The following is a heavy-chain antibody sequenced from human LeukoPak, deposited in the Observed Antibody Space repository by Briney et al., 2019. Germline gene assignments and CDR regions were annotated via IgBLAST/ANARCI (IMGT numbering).Heavy chain of an antibody. CDR2: ISAYNGNT. J-gene: IGHJ4*02. CDR3: ARVYSTNYYGSGDRPFLFDY. CDR1: GYSLISNG. Sequence: GASVKVSCKASGYSLISNGISWVRQAPGRGLEWMGWISAYNGNTNYAQKLQGRVTMTTDTSTSTAYMELTSLRSDDTAVYYCARVYSTNYYGSGDRPFLFDYWGQGTVVTVSS. D-gene: IGHD3-10*01. V-gene: IGHV1-18*04.